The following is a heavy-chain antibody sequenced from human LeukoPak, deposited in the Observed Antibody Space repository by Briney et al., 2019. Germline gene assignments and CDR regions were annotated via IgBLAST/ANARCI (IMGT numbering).Heavy chain of an antibody. CDR2: ISGDNPGT. Sequence: GGSLRLSCAASGFTFSTYAMSWVRQTPGKGLEWVAAISGDNPGTYHANSVKGRFTISRDNSKNTLHLQMSGLRAGDTARYYCAKAPVGHCSGAFCYHFGSWGQGTLVTVSS. V-gene: IGHV3-23*01. D-gene: IGHD2-15*01. J-gene: IGHJ4*02. CDR3: AKAPVGHCSGAFCYHFGS. CDR1: GFTFSTYA.